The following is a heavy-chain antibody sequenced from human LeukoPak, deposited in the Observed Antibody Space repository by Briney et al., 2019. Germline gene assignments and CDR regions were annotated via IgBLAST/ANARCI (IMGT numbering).Heavy chain of an antibody. J-gene: IGHJ4*02. Sequence: ASGKVACKASGYTFTSYGISWVRQAPGKGLEWMGWISACNGNTNYAQKLQGRVTMTTDTSTSTAYMELRSLRSDDTAVYYCAGMGVVPAAPFDYWGQGTLVTVSS. CDR1: GYTFTSYG. CDR2: ISACNGNT. V-gene: IGHV1-18*01. D-gene: IGHD2-2*01. CDR3: AGMGVVPAAPFDY.